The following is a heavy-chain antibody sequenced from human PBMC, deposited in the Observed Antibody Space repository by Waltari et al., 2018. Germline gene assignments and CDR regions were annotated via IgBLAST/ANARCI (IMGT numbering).Heavy chain of an antibody. D-gene: IGHD6-13*01. Sequence: QVQLQESGPGLVKPSETLSLTCTVSGGSISSYYWSWIRQPAGKGLEWIGRIYTSGSTNSNPSCKSRVTMSVGTSKNQFSLKLSSVTAADTAVYYCARDEGIAAAGSDPSWDYWGQGTLVTVSS. J-gene: IGHJ4*02. CDR1: GGSISSYY. V-gene: IGHV4-4*07. CDR3: ARDEGIAAAGSDPSWDY. CDR2: IYTSGST.